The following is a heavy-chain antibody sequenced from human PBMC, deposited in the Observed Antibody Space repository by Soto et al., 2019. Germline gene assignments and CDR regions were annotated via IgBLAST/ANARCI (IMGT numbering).Heavy chain of an antibody. J-gene: IGHJ5*02. D-gene: IGHD2-15*01. CDR1: GAHISSYA. CDR3: ARGRGRFLRWFPWWFYP. Sequence: GSSVKASSKAPGAHISSYAIGWVRQVPGQYLAWMGGIIPIFGTANYAQKFPGRVAIPPDESTSTAYMELCGLRSADTAVSYCARGRGRFLRWFPWWFYPWRQGTLETVSS. CDR2: IIPIFGTA. V-gene: IGHV1-69*13.